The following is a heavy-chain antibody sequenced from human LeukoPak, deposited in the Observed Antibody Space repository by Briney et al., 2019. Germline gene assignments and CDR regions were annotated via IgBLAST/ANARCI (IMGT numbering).Heavy chain of an antibody. CDR3: ARDRRDYYGSGLRSYYGMDV. CDR1: GGSISSGGHS. CDR2: IYHSGSGST. J-gene: IGHJ6*02. V-gene: IGHV4-30-2*01. D-gene: IGHD3-10*01. Sequence: SQTLSLTCTVSGGSISSGGHSWSWIRQPPGKGLEWIGYIYHSGSGSTYYNPSLKSRVTISVDRSKNQFSLKLSSVTAADTAVYYCARDRRDYYGSGLRSYYGMDVWGQGTTVTVSS.